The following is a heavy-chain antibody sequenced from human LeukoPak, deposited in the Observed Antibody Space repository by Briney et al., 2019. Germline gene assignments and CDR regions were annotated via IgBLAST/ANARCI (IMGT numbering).Heavy chain of an antibody. CDR3: AREPQSPVVPAAYFDY. Sequence: SETLSLTCTVSGGSISSGGYYWSWIRQHPGKGLEWIGYIYYSGSTYYNPSLKSRVTISVDTSKNQFSLKLSSVTAADTAVYYCAREPQSPVVPAAYFDYWGQGTLVTVSS. V-gene: IGHV4-31*03. CDR1: GGSISSGGYY. J-gene: IGHJ4*02. CDR2: IYYSGST. D-gene: IGHD2-2*01.